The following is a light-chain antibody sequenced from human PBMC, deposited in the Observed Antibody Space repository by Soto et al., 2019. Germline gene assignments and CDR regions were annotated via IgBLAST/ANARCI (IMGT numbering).Light chain of an antibody. Sequence: DIQMTQSPSTLSASVGDIVTITCRASQSISSWLAWYQQKPGKAPKLLIYDASSLESGVPSRFSGSGSGTEFTLTISRLQPDDFATYYCQQYNSYWTFGQGTKVEIK. CDR2: DAS. CDR3: QQYNSYWT. CDR1: QSISSW. J-gene: IGKJ1*01. V-gene: IGKV1-5*01.